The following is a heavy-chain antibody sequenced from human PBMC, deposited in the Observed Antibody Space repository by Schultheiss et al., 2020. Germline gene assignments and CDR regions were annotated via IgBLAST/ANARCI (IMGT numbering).Heavy chain of an antibody. J-gene: IGHJ6*02. V-gene: IGHV1-8*01. D-gene: IGHD6-13*01. CDR3: ARSSQDYYYYGMDV. CDR1: GYTFTSYD. CDR2: MNPNSGNT. Sequence: ASMKVSCKASGYTFTSYDINWVRQATGQGLEWMGWMNPNSGNTGYAQKFQGRVTMTRNTSISTAYMELSSLRSEDTAVYYCARSSQDYYYYGMDVWGQGTTVTVSS.